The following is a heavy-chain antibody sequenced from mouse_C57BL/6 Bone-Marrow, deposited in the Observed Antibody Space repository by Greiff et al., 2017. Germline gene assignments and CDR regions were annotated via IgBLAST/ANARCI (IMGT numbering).Heavy chain of an antibody. CDR1: GYTFTSYW. Sequence: QVQLKQPGAELVRPGTSVKLSCKASGYTFTSYWMHWVKQRPGQGLEWIGVIDPSDSYTNYNQKFKGKATLTVDTSSITAYMQLSSLTSEDSAVYYCARGDGFYWYFDVWGTGTTVTVSS. CDR2: IDPSDSYT. V-gene: IGHV1-59*01. D-gene: IGHD2-3*01. J-gene: IGHJ1*03. CDR3: ARGDGFYWYFDV.